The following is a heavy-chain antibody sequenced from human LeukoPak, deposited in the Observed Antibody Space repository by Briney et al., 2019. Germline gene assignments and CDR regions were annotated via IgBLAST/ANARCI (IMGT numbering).Heavy chain of an antibody. D-gene: IGHD3-3*01. V-gene: IGHV1-3*01. J-gene: IGHJ5*02. CDR1: GYTFTSYA. Sequence: ASVKVSCKASGYTFTSYAMHWVRQAPGQRLEWMGWINAGNGNTKYSQKFQSRVTITRDTSAGTAYMELSSLRSEDTAVYYCARESARYDFWSGYYNWFDPWGQGTLVTVSS. CDR2: INAGNGNT. CDR3: ARESARYDFWSGYYNWFDP.